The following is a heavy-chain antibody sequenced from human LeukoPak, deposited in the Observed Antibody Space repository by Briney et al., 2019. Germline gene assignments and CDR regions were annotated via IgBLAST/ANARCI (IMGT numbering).Heavy chain of an antibody. Sequence: KPSETLSLTCTVSGGSISSYYWSWIRQPPGKGLGWIGYINYSWDTNYNPSLKSRVTISVDTSKNQFSLKLSSVTAADTAVYYCARVSTTTVTNRYYYYGMDVWGQGTTVTVSS. D-gene: IGHD4-17*01. V-gene: IGHV4-59*01. CDR1: GGSISSYY. CDR2: INYSWDT. CDR3: ARVSTTTVTNRYYYYGMDV. J-gene: IGHJ6*02.